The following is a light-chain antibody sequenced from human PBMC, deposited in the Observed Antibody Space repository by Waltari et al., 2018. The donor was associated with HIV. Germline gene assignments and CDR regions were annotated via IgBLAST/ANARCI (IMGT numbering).Light chain of an antibody. V-gene: IGKV3-20*01. Sequence: VLTQSPGPPSLSPGERATLYCRASQTVSSSDLAWYQHKSGQSPRLLIYGASSRATGIPERFSGSGSGTDFTLTISRLEPEDFAVYYCQRHGFSSRTFGQGTKVEIK. CDR3: QRHGFSSRT. J-gene: IGKJ1*01. CDR2: GAS. CDR1: QTVSSSD.